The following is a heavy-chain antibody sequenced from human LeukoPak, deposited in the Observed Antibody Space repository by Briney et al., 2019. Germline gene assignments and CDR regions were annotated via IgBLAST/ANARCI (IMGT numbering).Heavy chain of an antibody. D-gene: IGHD2-2*01. Sequence: GGSLRLSCAASGVTFSSYAMHWVRQAPGKGLEWVAVISYDGSNKYYADSVKGRFTISRDNSKNTLYLQMKSLRAEDTAVSYCAREYSDIVVVPAAYGDAFDSWGQGTMVTVSS. CDR2: ISYDGSNK. CDR3: AREYSDIVVVPAAYGDAFDS. J-gene: IGHJ3*02. V-gene: IGHV3-30*01. CDR1: GVTFSSYA.